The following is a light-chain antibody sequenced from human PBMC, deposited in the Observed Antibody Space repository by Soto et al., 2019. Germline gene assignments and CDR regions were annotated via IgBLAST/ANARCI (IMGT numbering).Light chain of an antibody. CDR2: DAS. J-gene: IGKJ4*01. CDR1: QSVSSY. V-gene: IGKV3-11*01. CDR3: QQRINWPIT. Sequence: DIVLTQSPATLSLSPGERATLSCRASQSVSSYLAWYQQKPGQAPRLLIYDASNRATGIPARFSGSGSGTDFTLTIRSLEPEDFALYYCQQRINWPITFGGGNKVEIK.